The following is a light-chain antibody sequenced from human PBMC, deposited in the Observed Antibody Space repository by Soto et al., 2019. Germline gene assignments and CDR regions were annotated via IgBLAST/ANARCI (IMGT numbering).Light chain of an antibody. CDR3: QQCGSSPWT. V-gene: IGKV3-20*01. Sequence: EIGLTQSPGTLSLSPGERATLSCRASQSVSSNYLAWYQQKLGQAPRLLIYGASTRATGIPDRFSGSGSGTDFTLTISRLEPEDFAVYYCQQCGSSPWTFGQETKVAIK. CDR2: GAS. J-gene: IGKJ1*01. CDR1: QSVSSNY.